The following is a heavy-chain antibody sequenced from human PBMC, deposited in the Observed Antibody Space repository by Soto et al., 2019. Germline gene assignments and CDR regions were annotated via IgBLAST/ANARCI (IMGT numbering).Heavy chain of an antibody. CDR1: AGTFSSYA. V-gene: IGHV1-69*13. J-gene: IGHJ3*02. D-gene: IGHD2-15*01. CDR2: IIPIFGTA. Sequence: XSVKVSCKASAGTFSSYAISCVRQAPGQGLEWMGGIIPIFGTANYAQKFQGRVTITADESTSTAYMELSSLRSEETAVYYCARGGELLLNRDAFDIWGQGTMVTGSS. CDR3: ARGGELLLNRDAFDI.